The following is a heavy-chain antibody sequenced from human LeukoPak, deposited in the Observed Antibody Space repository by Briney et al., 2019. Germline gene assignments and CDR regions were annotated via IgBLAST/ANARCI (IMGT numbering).Heavy chain of an antibody. CDR3: ARTTVRGAFDI. Sequence: GGSLRLSCAASGFTFSSYWMSWVCQAPGKGLEWVANIKQDGSEKYYVDSVKGRFTISRDNAKNSLYLQMNSLRAEDTAVYYCARTTVRGAFDIWGQGTMVTVSS. D-gene: IGHD4-11*01. V-gene: IGHV3-7*01. J-gene: IGHJ3*02. CDR2: IKQDGSEK. CDR1: GFTFSSYW.